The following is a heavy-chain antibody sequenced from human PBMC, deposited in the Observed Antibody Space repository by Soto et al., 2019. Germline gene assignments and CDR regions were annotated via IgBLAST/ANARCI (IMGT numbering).Heavy chain of an antibody. CDR3: ARAPRYSGSYCYYGMDV. Sequence: ASVKVSCKASGGTFSSYAISWVRQAPGQGLEWMGGIIPIFGTANYAQKFQGRVTITADESTSTAYMELSSLRSEDTAVYYCARAPRYSGSYCYYGMDVWGQGTTVTVSS. D-gene: IGHD1-26*01. J-gene: IGHJ6*02. V-gene: IGHV1-69*13. CDR2: IIPIFGTA. CDR1: GGTFSSYA.